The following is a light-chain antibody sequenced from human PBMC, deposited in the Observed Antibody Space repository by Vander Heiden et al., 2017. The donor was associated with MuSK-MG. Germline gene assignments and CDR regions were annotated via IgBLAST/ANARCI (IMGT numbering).Light chain of an antibody. CDR2: AAS. CDR1: QSYNKNH. CDR3: QQDGTSPLT. V-gene: IGKV3-20*01. J-gene: IGKJ1*01. Sequence: IVLTQSPGTLSLSPGGRVTLSCRASQSYNKNHLGWYQQKAGQPPRLLIYAASTRATGIPDRFSGSGSATDFTLTISGLEPEDLAVYFCQQDGTSPLTFGQGTKVXIK.